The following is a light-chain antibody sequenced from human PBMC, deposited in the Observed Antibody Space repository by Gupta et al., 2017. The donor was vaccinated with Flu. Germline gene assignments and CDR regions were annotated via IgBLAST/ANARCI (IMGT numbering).Light chain of an antibody. Sequence: ERATLSCWASQSISNDLAWFQQKPGQAPRLLIYGASTRAADIPARFSGGGSGTEFTLTISSLQSEDFAIYYCKQYNRWPPWTFGQGTKVEV. V-gene: IGKV3-15*01. J-gene: IGKJ1*01. CDR2: GAS. CDR3: KQYNRWPPWT. CDR1: QSISND.